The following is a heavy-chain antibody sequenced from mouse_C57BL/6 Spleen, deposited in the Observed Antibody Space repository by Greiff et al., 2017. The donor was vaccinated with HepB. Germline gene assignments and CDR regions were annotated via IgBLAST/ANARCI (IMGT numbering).Heavy chain of an antibody. CDR1: GYTFTSYW. CDR3: ASGGYSNSWFAY. V-gene: IGHV1-50*01. J-gene: IGHJ3*01. CDR2: IDPSDSYT. D-gene: IGHD2-5*01. Sequence: QVQLQQPGAELVKPGASVKLSCKASGYTFTSYWMQWVKQRPGQGLEWIGEIDPSDSYTNYNQKFKGKATLTVDTSSSTAYMQLSSLTSEDSAVYYCASGGYSNSWFAYWGQGTLVTVSA.